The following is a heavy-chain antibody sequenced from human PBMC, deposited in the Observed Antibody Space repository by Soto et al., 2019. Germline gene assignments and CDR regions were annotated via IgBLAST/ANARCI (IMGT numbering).Heavy chain of an antibody. CDR1: GFSLSTSGVG. CDR3: AHTRIYYGSGSYYNYYFDY. CDR2: IYWDDDK. V-gene: IGHV2-5*02. J-gene: IGHJ4*02. D-gene: IGHD3-10*01. Sequence: QITLKESGPTLVKPTQTLTLTCTFSGFSLSTSGVGVGWIRQPPGKALEWLALIYWDDDKRYSPSPKSRLTITKDTSKNPVVLTMTNMDPVDTATYYCAHTRIYYGSGSYYNYYFDYWGQGTLVTVSS.